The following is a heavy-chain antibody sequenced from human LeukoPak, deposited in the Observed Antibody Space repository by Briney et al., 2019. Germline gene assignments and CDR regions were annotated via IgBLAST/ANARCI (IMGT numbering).Heavy chain of an antibody. J-gene: IGHJ4*02. CDR2: ISYDGSNK. D-gene: IGHD1-26*01. CDR1: GFTLSSYG. V-gene: IGHV3-30*18. CDR3: AKGVVGTTKGYYFDY. Sequence: GGSLRLSCAASGFTLSSYGIHWVRQAPGKGLEWVAIISYDGSNKYYADSVKGRFTISRDNSKNTLYLQMNSLRAEDTAVYYCAKGVVGTTKGYYFDYWGQGTLVTVSS.